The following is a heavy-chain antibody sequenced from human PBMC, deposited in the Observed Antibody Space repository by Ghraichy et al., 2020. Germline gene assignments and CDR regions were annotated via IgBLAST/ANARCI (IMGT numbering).Heavy chain of an antibody. Sequence: SETLSLTCTVSGGSISSYYWSWIRQPAGKGLEWIGRIYTSGSTNYNPSLKSRVTMSVDTSKNQFSLKLSSVTAADTAVYYCARDLSTNYNILTGYPSPYYYYYGMDVWGQGTTVTVSS. V-gene: IGHV4-4*07. J-gene: IGHJ6*02. CDR3: ARDLSTNYNILTGYPSPYYYYYGMDV. D-gene: IGHD3-9*01. CDR2: IYTSGST. CDR1: GGSISSYY.